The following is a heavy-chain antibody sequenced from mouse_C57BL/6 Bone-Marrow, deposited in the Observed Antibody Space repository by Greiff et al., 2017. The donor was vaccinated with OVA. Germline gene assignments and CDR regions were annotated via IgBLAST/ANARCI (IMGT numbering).Heavy chain of an antibody. CDR2: IDPSDSYT. CDR1: GYTFTSYW. D-gene: IGHD2-4*01. J-gene: IGHJ4*01. CDR3: ANYYDYGGYAMDY. Sequence: QVQLQQPGAELVKPGASVKLSCKASGYTFTSYWMQWVKQRPGQGLAWIGEIDPSDSYTNYNQKFKGKATLTVDTSSSTAYMQLSSLTSEDSAVYYCANYYDYGGYAMDYWGQGTSVTVSS. V-gene: IGHV1-50*01.